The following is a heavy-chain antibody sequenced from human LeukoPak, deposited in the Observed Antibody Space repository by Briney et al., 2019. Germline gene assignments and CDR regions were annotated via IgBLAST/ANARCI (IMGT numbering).Heavy chain of an antibody. Sequence: GGSLRLSCAASGFTFSSYAMHWVRQAPGEGLGWVAVISYDGSNKYYADSVKGRFTISRDNSKNTLYLQMNSLRAEDTAVYYCAREESGAFILDYWGQGTLVTVSS. CDR2: ISYDGSNK. V-gene: IGHV3-30-3*01. CDR1: GFTFSSYA. CDR3: AREESGAFILDY. J-gene: IGHJ4*02. D-gene: IGHD4-17*01.